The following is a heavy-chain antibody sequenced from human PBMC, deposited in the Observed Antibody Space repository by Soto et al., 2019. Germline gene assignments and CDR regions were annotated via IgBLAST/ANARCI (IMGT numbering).Heavy chain of an antibody. J-gene: IGHJ4*02. CDR3: ARGLPYYYDSSGYYTRSAQYYFDY. CDR1: GYSISSGYY. D-gene: IGHD3-22*01. Sequence: SETLSLTCAVSGYSISSGYYWGWIRQPPGKGLEWIGSIYHRGSTYYNPSLKSRVTISVDTSKNQFSLKLSSVTAADTAVYYCARGLPYYYDSSGYYTRSAQYYFDYWGQGTLVTVSS. V-gene: IGHV4-38-2*01. CDR2: IYHRGST.